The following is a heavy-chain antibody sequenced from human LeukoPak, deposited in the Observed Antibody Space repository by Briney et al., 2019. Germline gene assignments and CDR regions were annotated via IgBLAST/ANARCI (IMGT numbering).Heavy chain of an antibody. Sequence: PGGSLRLSCLASGFTFINSEITWVRQAPGKGLEWVSYISSSGGATYYAESMKGRFTISRDNAKNSVFLQMNGLRPSDTSACYCARINGQRSSIDYWGQGTLVTVSS. CDR3: ARINGQRSSIDY. J-gene: IGHJ4*02. V-gene: IGHV3-48*03. CDR1: GFTFINSE. CDR2: ISSSGGAT. D-gene: IGHD6-25*01.